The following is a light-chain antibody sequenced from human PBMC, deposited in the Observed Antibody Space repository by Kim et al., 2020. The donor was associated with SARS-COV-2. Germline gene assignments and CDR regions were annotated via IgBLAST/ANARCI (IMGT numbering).Light chain of an antibody. Sequence: VGDRVTITGRASQGISKYLAWFQQKPGKAPKSLIYDASNLQSGFPSMFSGSGSGRDFTHTISSLQPEDFATYYCQQYDSYPWTFGQGTKVDIK. CDR1: QGISKY. CDR3: QQYDSYPWT. J-gene: IGKJ1*01. CDR2: DAS. V-gene: IGKV1-16*01.